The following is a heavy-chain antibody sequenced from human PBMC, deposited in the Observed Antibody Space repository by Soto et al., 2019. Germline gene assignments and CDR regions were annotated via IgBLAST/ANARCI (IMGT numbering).Heavy chain of an antibody. J-gene: IGHJ5*01. D-gene: IGHD3-22*01. CDR1: GGSISSDY. CDR3: AGHTMIEGWFDP. Sequence: CAVSGGSISSDYWSWIRQPPGKGLEWIGYIYYSGSTNYSPSLKSRVTISVDTSKNQFSLKLGSVTAADTAVYYCAGHTMIEGWFDPWGQGTLVTVSS. CDR2: IYYSGST. V-gene: IGHV4-59*01.